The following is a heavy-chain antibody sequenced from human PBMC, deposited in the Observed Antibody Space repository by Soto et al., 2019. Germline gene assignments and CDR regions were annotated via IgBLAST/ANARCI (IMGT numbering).Heavy chain of an antibody. CDR3: AIPHGVDRSAWYN. J-gene: IGHJ4*02. D-gene: IGHD6-19*01. CDR1: GYSFTNFW. CDR2: IYPGDSDA. V-gene: IGHV5-51*01. Sequence: ASLKISCKASGYSFTNFWIGWVRQMPGKVLEWMGTIYPGDSDARYSPSFQGQVTFSVDKSINTAYLHWTSLKASDTAMYYCAIPHGVDRSAWYNWGQGTLDTLSP.